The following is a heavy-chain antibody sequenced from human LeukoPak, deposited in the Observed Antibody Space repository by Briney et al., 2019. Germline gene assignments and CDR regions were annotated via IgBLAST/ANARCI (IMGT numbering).Heavy chain of an antibody. Sequence: GASVKVSCKASGYTFTGYYMHWVRQAPGQGLEWMGWINPNSGGTNYAQKFQGRVTMTRDTSISTAYMELSRLRSDDTAVYYCARDFTVTFTYYYYGMDAWGQGTTVTVSS. V-gene: IGHV1-2*02. CDR3: ARDFTVTFTYYYYGMDA. CDR1: GYTFTGYY. CDR2: INPNSGGT. J-gene: IGHJ6*02. D-gene: IGHD4-17*01.